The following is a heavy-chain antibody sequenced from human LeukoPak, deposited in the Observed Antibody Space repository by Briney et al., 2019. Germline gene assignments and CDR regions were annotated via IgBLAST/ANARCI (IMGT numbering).Heavy chain of an antibody. J-gene: IGHJ4*02. Sequence: GGSLRLSCAASGFTFSSYAMSWVRQAPGKGLEWVSAISGSGGSTYYADSVKGRFTISRDNSKNTLYLQMDSLRAEDTAVYYCAKEIPTAAGEEYYFDYWGQGTLVTVSS. D-gene: IGHD6-13*01. CDR1: GFTFSSYA. V-gene: IGHV3-23*01. CDR2: ISGSGGST. CDR3: AKEIPTAAGEEYYFDY.